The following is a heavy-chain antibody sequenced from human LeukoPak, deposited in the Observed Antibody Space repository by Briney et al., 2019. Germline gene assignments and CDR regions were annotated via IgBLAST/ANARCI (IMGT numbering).Heavy chain of an antibody. J-gene: IGHJ4*02. Sequence: KAGGSLRLSCAASGFTFSSYSMNWVRQAPGKGLEWVSSISSSSSYIYYADSVKGRFTISRDNAKNSLYLQMNSLRAEDTAVYYCAGNYGGNPKYAINYWGQGTLVTVSS. V-gene: IGHV3-21*01. D-gene: IGHD4-23*01. CDR1: GFTFSSYS. CDR3: AGNYGGNPKYAINY. CDR2: ISSSSSYI.